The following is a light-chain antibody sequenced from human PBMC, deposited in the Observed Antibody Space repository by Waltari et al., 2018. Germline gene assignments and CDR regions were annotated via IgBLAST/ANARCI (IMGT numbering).Light chain of an antibody. Sequence: ESVLTQSPGTLSLSPGERGTLSCRASHRVNSDYLAWYQQKPGQAPRLLIYGASNRAAVIPDRVSGSGSGTEFTLTISRLEPEDSAVYYCQQYGSSPWTFGLGTKVEIK. CDR1: HRVNSDY. J-gene: IGKJ1*01. V-gene: IGKV3-20*01. CDR2: GAS. CDR3: QQYGSSPWT.